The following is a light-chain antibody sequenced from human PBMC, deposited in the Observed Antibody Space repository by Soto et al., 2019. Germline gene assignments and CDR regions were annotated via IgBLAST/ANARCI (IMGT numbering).Light chain of an antibody. Sequence: DFVMTQSPDSLAVSLGERATINCKSSQTVLSNSNNKNYLAWFQQKPGQPPKLLISWASIRESGVPDRISGSGSGTDFTLTISSLQAEDVAVYYCQQYHSDPITFGQGTRLEIK. J-gene: IGKJ5*01. CDR3: QQYHSDPIT. V-gene: IGKV4-1*01. CDR1: QTVLSNSNNKNY. CDR2: WAS.